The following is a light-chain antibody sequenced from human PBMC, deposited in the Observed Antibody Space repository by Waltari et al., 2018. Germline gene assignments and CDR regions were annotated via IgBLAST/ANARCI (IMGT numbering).Light chain of an antibody. J-gene: IGKJ5*01. CDR1: QGGGSN. Sequence: EVVMTQSPATLSVSPGERATSSCRASQGGGSNLAWYQQKHGQAPRLLIYGASTRATGIPARFSGSGSGTEFTLSISSLQSEDFAVYYCQQFNNWPPITFGQGTRLDIK. CDR3: QQFNNWPPIT. V-gene: IGKV3-15*01. CDR2: GAS.